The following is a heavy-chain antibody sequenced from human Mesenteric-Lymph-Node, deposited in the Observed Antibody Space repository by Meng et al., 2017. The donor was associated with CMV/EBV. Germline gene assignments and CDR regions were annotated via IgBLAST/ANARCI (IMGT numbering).Heavy chain of an antibody. CDR2: IYSVGNT. J-gene: IGHJ4*02. Sequence: GESLKISCAASGITVSSNYMSWVRQAPGKGLEWVSVIYSVGNTFYADSEKGRFTVSRDNARNSLYLQMNSLRAEDTALYYCARSKRYYDFSDWGQGTLVTVSS. CDR1: GITVSSNY. V-gene: IGHV3-53*01. D-gene: IGHD3-3*01. CDR3: ARSKRYYDFSD.